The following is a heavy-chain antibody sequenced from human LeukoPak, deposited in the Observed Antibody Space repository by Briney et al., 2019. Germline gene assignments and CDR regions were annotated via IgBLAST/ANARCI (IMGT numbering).Heavy chain of an antibody. D-gene: IGHD1-1*01. Sequence: ASVKVSCKASGYSXTNYYMHGVRQAPGQVLEWVGIINPSGDSTSYAQKLQGRVTMTRDTSTSTVYMELSSLRSEDTAVYYCARDGGTGTTPFDYWGQGTLVTVSS. V-gene: IGHV1-46*01. J-gene: IGHJ4*02. CDR3: ARDGGTGTTPFDY. CDR1: GYSXTNYY. CDR2: INPSGDST.